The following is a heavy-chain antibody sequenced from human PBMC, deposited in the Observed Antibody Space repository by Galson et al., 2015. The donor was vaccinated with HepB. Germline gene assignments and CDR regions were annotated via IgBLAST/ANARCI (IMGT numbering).Heavy chain of an antibody. CDR1: GGSFSGNY. D-gene: IGHD6-13*01. CDR3: ASLKAAAAGKGAGYHGMDV. V-gene: IGHV4-34*01. CDR2: INHSGST. Sequence: ETLSLTCAVYGGSFSGNYWSWIRQPPGKGLEWIGEINHSGSTNYNPSLKSRVTISVDTSKNQFSLKLSSVTAADTAVYYCASLKAAAAGKGAGYHGMDVWGQGTTVTVSS. J-gene: IGHJ6*02.